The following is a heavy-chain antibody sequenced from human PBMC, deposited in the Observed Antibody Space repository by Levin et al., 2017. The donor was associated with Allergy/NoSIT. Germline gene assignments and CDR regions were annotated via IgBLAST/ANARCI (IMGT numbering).Heavy chain of an antibody. V-gene: IGHV3-15*01. CDR1: GFTFSNAW. CDR3: TTYYSNVGIGFGY. J-gene: IGHJ4*02. D-gene: IGHD4-11*01. Sequence: SGGSLRLSCAASGFTFSNAWMSWVRQAPGKGLEWVGRIKSKTEGGTIDYATPVKGRFTISSDDPKNTLYMHMHSLKTEDTAVYYCTTYYSNVGIGFGYWGQGILVTVSS. CDR2: IKSKTEGGTI.